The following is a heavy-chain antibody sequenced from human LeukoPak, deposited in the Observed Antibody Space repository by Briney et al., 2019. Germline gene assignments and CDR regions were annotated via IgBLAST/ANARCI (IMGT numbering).Heavy chain of an antibody. CDR1: GFTFATYG. V-gene: IGHV3-23*01. D-gene: IGHD5-18*01. J-gene: IGHJ4*02. CDR3: AKGRLGYPDLYYFDY. Sequence: GGSLRLSCAASGFTFATYGTSWVRQAPGQGVEGVSSINGRSGTTYYADSVGGRFTISRDISRTTLYLQMNSLRAEDSAVYYCAKGRLGYPDLYYFDYWGRGTLVTVSS. CDR2: INGRSGTT.